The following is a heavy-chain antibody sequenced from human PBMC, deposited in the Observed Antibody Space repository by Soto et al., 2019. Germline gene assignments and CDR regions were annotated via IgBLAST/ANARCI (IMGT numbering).Heavy chain of an antibody. J-gene: IGHJ5*02. V-gene: IGHV4-39*01. D-gene: IGHD6-13*01. CDR2: VYYSGST. Sequence: QLQLQESGPGLVKPSETLSLTCTVSGGSISSNSFYWGWIRQPPVKGLEWIGIVYYSGSTYYNPYLKIRVNISVDTAKNQFSLIPGSVTAADTAVYFCARYRFDRSSSFHGRWFDPWGQGTLVTVSS. CDR1: GGSISSNSFY. CDR3: ARYRFDRSSSFHGRWFDP.